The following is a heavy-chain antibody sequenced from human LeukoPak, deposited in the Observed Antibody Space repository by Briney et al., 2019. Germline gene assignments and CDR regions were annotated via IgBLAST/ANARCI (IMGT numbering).Heavy chain of an antibody. CDR1: GGTFISYA. Sequence: SVKVSCKASGGTFISYAISWVRQAPGQGLEWMGGIIPIYGTANYAQKFQGRVTITADESTSTASMELSSLRSEDTAVYYCARGTEANWGSFDYWGQGTLVTVSS. D-gene: IGHD7-27*01. CDR3: ARGTEANWGSFDY. J-gene: IGHJ4*02. CDR2: IIPIYGTA. V-gene: IGHV1-69*13.